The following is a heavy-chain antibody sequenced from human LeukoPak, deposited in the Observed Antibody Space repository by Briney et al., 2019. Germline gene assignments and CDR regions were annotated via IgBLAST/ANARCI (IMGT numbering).Heavy chain of an antibody. J-gene: IGHJ4*02. Sequence: ASVKVSCKASGYTFTGYYMHWVRQASGQGLEWMGWINPNSGGTNYAQKFQGRVTMTRDTSISTAYMELSRLRSDDTAVYYCARVLTTVTNFDYWGQGTLVTVSS. CDR3: ARVLTTVTNFDY. V-gene: IGHV1-2*02. CDR1: GYTFTGYY. D-gene: IGHD4-17*01. CDR2: INPNSGGT.